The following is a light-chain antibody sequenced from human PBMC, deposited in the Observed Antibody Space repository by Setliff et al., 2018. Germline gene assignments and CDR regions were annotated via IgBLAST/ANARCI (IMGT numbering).Light chain of an antibody. Sequence: QSALAQPASVSGSPGQSITISCTGTSSDIGGYNYVSWCQQHPGKAPKLMIYDVSQRPSGVSNRFSGSKSGNTASLTISGLQAEDAADYYCCSYAGSTTYVVFGGGTKVTVL. CDR1: SSDIGGYNY. V-gene: IGLV2-14*03. J-gene: IGLJ2*01. CDR3: CSYAGSTTYVV. CDR2: DVS.